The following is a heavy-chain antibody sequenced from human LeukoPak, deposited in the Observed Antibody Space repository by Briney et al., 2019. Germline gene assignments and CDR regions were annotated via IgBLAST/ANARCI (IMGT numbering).Heavy chain of an antibody. CDR1: GFTFSDYY. J-gene: IGHJ6*02. D-gene: IGHD3-3*01. CDR2: ISSSGSTI. CDR3: ARTLYDFWSGYTSTPPYYYGMDV. V-gene: IGHV3-11*04. Sequence: GGSLRLSCAASGFTFSDYYMSWIRQAPGKGLEWVSYISSSGSTIYYADSVKGRFTISRDNAKNSLYLQMNSLRAEDTAVYYCARTLYDFWSGYTSTPPYYYGMDVWGQGTTVTVSS.